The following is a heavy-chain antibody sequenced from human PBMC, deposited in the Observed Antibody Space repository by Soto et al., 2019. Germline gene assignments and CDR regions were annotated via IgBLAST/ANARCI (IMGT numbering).Heavy chain of an antibody. CDR3: EKVMVRGVIITGSNFDY. CDR2: ISCNNAYI. J-gene: IGHJ4*02. V-gene: IGHV3-9*01. CDR1: GFTFDESA. D-gene: IGHD3-10*01. Sequence: GGSLSLSCAASGFTFDESAMHWVRQVPGKGLAWVSGISCNNAYIFYADSVKGRFTISRDNAKRSLYLQMNSVRAEDSALYYFEKVMVRGVIITGSNFDYWGQGTLVTVSS.